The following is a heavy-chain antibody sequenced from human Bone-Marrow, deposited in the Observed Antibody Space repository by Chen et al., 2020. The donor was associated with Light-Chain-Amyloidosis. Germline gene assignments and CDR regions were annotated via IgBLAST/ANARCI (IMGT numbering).Heavy chain of an antibody. V-gene: IGHV5-51*01. CDR2: IYPVDSAA. Sequence: EVQLEQSGPEVKKPGESLKISCKGSGYTFPNYWIGWVRQMPGKGLEWMGVIYPVDSAAGYSPSFRGQVTISADKSITTAYLQWRSLKASDTAMYYCARRRDGYNFDYWGQGTLVTVSS. D-gene: IGHD5-12*01. J-gene: IGHJ4*02. CDR3: ARRRDGYNFDY. CDR1: GYTFPNYW.